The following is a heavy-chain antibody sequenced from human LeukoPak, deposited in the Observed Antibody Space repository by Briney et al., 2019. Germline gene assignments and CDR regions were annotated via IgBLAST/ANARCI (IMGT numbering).Heavy chain of an antibody. V-gene: IGHV7-4-1*02. CDR2: INTNTGNP. Sequence: ASVKVSCKASGYTFTSYAMNWVRQAPGQGLEWMGWINTNTGNPTYAQGFTGRFVFSLDTSVSTAYLQISSLKAEDTAVYYCARDQSSSWSYYYYMDVWGKGTTVTISS. J-gene: IGHJ6*03. CDR3: ARDQSSSWSYYYYMDV. D-gene: IGHD6-13*01. CDR1: GYTFTSYA.